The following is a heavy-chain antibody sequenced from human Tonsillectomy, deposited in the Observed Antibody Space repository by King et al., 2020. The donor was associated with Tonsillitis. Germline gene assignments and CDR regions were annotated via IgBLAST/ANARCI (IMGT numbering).Heavy chain of an antibody. V-gene: IGHV3-7*01. Sequence: VQLVESGGGLVQPGGSLRLSCVASGFTFSRCWMSWVRQAPGKGLEWVAYINQDGSDKYYVDSVKGRFTISRDNATNSLYLQMNSLRAEDTAVYYCARGGIPDYWGQGTLVTVSS. CDR3: ARGGIPDY. J-gene: IGHJ4*02. D-gene: IGHD3-16*01. CDR2: INQDGSDK. CDR1: GFTFSRCW.